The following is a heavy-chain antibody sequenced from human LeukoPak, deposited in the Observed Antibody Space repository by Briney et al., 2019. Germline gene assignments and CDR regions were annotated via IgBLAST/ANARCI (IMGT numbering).Heavy chain of an antibody. CDR1: GGSFSGYY. V-gene: IGHV4-34*01. Sequence: PSETLSLTCAVYGGSFSGYYWSWIRQPPGKGLEWIGEINHSGSTNYNPSLKSRVTISVDTSKDQFSLKLSSVTAADTAVYYCARGNGGLITMVRKLPSWFDPWGQGTLVTVSS. CDR2: INHSGST. CDR3: ARGNGGLITMVRKLPSWFDP. J-gene: IGHJ5*02. D-gene: IGHD3-10*01.